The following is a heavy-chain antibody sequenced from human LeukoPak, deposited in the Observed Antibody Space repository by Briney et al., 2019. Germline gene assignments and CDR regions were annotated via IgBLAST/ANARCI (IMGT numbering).Heavy chain of an antibody. J-gene: IGHJ5*02. D-gene: IGHD6-13*01. CDR1: GGSISSSSYY. CDR3: ARTPVGAAAGIGWFDP. V-gene: IGHV4-39*01. Sequence: PSETLSLTCTVSGGSISSSSYYWGWIRQPPGKGLEWIGSIYYSGSTYYNPSLKSRVTISVDTSKNQFSLKLSSVTAADTAVYYCARTPVGAAAGIGWFDPRGQGTLVTVSS. CDR2: IYYSGST.